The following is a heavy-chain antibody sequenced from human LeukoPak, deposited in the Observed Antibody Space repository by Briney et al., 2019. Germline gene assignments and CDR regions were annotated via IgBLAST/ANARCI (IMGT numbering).Heavy chain of an antibody. D-gene: IGHD3-22*01. CDR1: GFIFSNYG. CDR3: AKTYYYDSSGYYPDY. Sequence: GGSLRLSCAASGFIFSNYGMNWVRQAPGKGLEWVAAISASGSATSYADSVRGRFTISRDNSKNTLYLQMNSLRAEDTAVYYCAKTYYYDSSGYYPDYWGQGTLVTVSS. CDR2: ISASGSAT. J-gene: IGHJ4*02. V-gene: IGHV3-23*01.